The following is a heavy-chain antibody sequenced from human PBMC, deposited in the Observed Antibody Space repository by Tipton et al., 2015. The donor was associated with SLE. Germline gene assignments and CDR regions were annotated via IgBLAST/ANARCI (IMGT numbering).Heavy chain of an antibody. CDR2: IFYSGTT. D-gene: IGHD3-9*01. CDR1: GGSISSRY. Sequence: TLSLTCTVSGGSISSRYWSWIRQPPGRGLEWIGYIFYSGTTYYNPSLKSRVTISVDTSKNQFSLKLSSVTAADTAVYYCARVRNFDLLTGYPLRAFDIWGQGTMVTVSS. V-gene: IGHV4-59*08. CDR3: ARVRNFDLLTGYPLRAFDI. J-gene: IGHJ3*02.